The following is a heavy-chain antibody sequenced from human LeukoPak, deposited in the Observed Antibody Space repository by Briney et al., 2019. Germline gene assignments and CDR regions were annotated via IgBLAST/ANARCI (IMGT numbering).Heavy chain of an antibody. Sequence: PGGSLRLSCAASGFTFSSYSMNWVRQAPGKGLEWVSYISSSGSTIYYADSVKGRFTISRDNAKNSLYLQMNSVRAEDTAVYYCARDLLGDSSGYSTDAFDIWGQGTMVTVSS. CDR1: GFTFSSYS. CDR2: ISSSGSTI. J-gene: IGHJ3*02. D-gene: IGHD3-22*01. V-gene: IGHV3-48*04. CDR3: ARDLLGDSSGYSTDAFDI.